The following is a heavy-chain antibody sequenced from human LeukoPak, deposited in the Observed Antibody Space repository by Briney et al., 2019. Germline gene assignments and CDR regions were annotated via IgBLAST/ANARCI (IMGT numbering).Heavy chain of an antibody. Sequence: ASVKVSCKASGYTFTSYGISWVRQAPGQGLEWMGWISAYNGNTNYAQKLQGRVTMTTDTSTSTAYMELRSLRSDDTAVYYCAREGEGFYYDSSGYPDRYFDLWGRGTLVTVSS. V-gene: IGHV1-18*01. CDR3: AREGEGFYYDSSGYPDRYFDL. CDR2: ISAYNGNT. CDR1: GYTFTSYG. J-gene: IGHJ2*01. D-gene: IGHD3-22*01.